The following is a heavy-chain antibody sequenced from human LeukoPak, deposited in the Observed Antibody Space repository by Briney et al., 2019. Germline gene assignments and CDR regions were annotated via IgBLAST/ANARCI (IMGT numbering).Heavy chain of an antibody. CDR3: ARDTRGIAAAGTGD. Sequence: PSENLSLTCAVYGGSFSGYYWSWIRQPPGKGLEWIGSIYYSGSPYYNPSLKSRVTISVDTSKNKFSLKLTSVTAADTAVYYCARDTRGIAAAGTGDWGQGTLVAVSS. J-gene: IGHJ4*02. V-gene: IGHV4-34*01. CDR1: GGSFSGYY. D-gene: IGHD6-13*01. CDR2: IYYSGSP.